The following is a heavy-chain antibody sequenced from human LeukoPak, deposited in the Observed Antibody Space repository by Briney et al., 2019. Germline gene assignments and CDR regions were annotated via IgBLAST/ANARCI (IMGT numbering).Heavy chain of an antibody. CDR3: ARNDSSVYFDY. CDR1: DYSISSGNY. CDR2: VYHSGST. D-gene: IGHD3-22*01. Sequence: SESLSLTCAVSDYSISSGNYWSWIRQPPGKGLEWIGSVYHSGSTHYRPSLKSRVTISVDTSKNQFSLKLSSVTAEDTAVYYCARNDSSVYFDYWGQGTLVTVSS. J-gene: IGHJ4*02. V-gene: IGHV4-38-2*01.